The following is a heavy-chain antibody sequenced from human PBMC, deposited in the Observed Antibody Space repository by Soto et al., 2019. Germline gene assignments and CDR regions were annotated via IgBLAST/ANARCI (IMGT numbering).Heavy chain of an antibody. V-gene: IGHV1-3*05. D-gene: IGHD4-17*01. CDR2: INAGNGHI. Sequence: QVQLVQSGAEEKKPGASVKVSCKASGYTFADYAMHWVRQAPGQRLEWMGWINAGNGHIKFSQKFQGRVTITRDTSASTAYMELSSLRSEDTAVYYCARDRGGTTGWFDPWGQGTLVIVSS. J-gene: IGHJ5*02. CDR1: GYTFADYA. CDR3: ARDRGGTTGWFDP.